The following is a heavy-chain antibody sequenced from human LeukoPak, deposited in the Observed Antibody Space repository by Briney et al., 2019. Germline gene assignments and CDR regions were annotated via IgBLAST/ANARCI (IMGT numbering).Heavy chain of an antibody. CDR3: AKDRTFGYSYGSYFDY. CDR1: GFTFSDYY. CDR2: ISGSGGST. D-gene: IGHD5-18*01. J-gene: IGHJ4*02. V-gene: IGHV3-23*01. Sequence: GGSLRLSCAASGFTFSDYYMSWIRQAPGKGLEWVSAISGSGGSTYYADSVKGRFTISRDNSKNTLYLQMNSLRAEDTAVYYCAKDRTFGYSYGSYFDYWGQGTLVTVSS.